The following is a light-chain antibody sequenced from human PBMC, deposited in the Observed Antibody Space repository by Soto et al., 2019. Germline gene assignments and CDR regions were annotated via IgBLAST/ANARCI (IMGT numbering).Light chain of an antibody. V-gene: IGLV1-44*01. Sequence: QSVLTQPPSASGTPGQSVTIPCSGSSSNIGSNTVNRYQQLPGTAPKLLIYSNNQRPSGVPDRFSGSKSGTSASLAISGLQSEDEADYYCAAWDDSLNGYVFGTGTKVTVL. CDR1: SSNIGSNT. CDR3: AAWDDSLNGYV. J-gene: IGLJ1*01. CDR2: SNN.